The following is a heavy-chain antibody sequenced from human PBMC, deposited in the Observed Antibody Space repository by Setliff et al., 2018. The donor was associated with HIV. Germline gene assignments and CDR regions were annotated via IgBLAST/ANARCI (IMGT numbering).Heavy chain of an antibody. V-gene: IGHV1-18*01. CDR2: INIRSGNT. CDR3: ARDLPTPNWGFDY. D-gene: IGHD7-27*01. J-gene: IGHJ4*02. Sequence: SVKVSCKASGYSFTTSGVSWVRQAPGQGLEWMGWINIRSGNTNYAQKFQGRVTMTTDTSTSTAYMGLRSLRSDDTAVYYCARDLPTPNWGFDYWGQGTLVTVSS. CDR1: GYSFTTSG.